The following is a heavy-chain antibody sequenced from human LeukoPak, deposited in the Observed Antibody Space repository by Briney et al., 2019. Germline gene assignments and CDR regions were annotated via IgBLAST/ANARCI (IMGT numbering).Heavy chain of an antibody. V-gene: IGHV3-53*04. D-gene: IGHD5-18*01. Sequence: GGSLRLSCAASGFTVTNNFVSWVRQAPGKGLEWVSVIFSDGSTFYADSVKGRFTISRHNSENTLYLQLNSLRLGDTAVYYCAGGGYSYVWDYWGQGTHVTVSS. CDR1: GFTVTNNF. CDR2: IFSDGST. CDR3: AGGGYSYVWDY. J-gene: IGHJ4*02.